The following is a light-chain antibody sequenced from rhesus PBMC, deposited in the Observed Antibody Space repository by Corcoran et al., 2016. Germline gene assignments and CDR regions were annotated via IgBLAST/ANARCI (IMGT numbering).Light chain of an antibody. Sequence: DIQMTQSPSSLSASVGDRVTVTCRASQGMNKELSWYQQKPGKAPTFLIYTASSLQTGVSSRFSGSGSGTVFTLTISSLQPEDVATYYCLQDYTPPPTFSGGTKVEIK. CDR2: TAS. CDR1: QGMNKE. V-gene: IGKV1-94*01. J-gene: IGKJ4*01. CDR3: LQDYTPPPT.